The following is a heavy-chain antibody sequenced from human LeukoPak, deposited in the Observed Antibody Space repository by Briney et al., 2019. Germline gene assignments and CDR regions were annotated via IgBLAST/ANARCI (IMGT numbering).Heavy chain of an antibody. CDR1: GFTVSSNY. J-gene: IGHJ3*02. CDR2: LYSGGNT. V-gene: IGHV3-66*01. CDR3: ATEGFRGVLFHI. Sequence: GGSLRLSCAASGFTVSSNYMSWVRQAPGKGLEWVSVLYSGGNTYYADSVQGRFTISRDNSRNTLYLQMNSLRVEDTAVYYCATEGFRGVLFHIWGQGTVVAVSS. D-gene: IGHD3-10*01.